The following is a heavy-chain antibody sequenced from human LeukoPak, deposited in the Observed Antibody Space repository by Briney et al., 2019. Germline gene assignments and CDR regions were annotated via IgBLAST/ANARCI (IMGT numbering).Heavy chain of an antibody. CDR1: GFTFSTYA. Sequence: WGSLRLSCAASGFTFSTYAMHWVRQAPGKGLECVAVISYCGSNKDYADPVKGRFTISRDNSNNTLYLQMNSLRAEDTAVYYCARGSLAAATFDYWGQGTLVSVCS. V-gene: IGHV3-30*04. J-gene: IGHJ4*02. D-gene: IGHD6-25*01. CDR2: ISYCGSNK. CDR3: ARGSLAAATFDY.